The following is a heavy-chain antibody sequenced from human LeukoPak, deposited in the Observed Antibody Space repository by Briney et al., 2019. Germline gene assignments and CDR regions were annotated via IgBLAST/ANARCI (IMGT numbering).Heavy chain of an antibody. V-gene: IGHV3-23*01. CDR3: ARDRRGEYYFDY. Sequence: GGSLRLSCAASGFTFSTYATNWVRQAPGKGLEWVSGISGSGDSTYSAGSVKGQFTISRDNSKNMLYLQMNSLRADDTAVYYCARDRRGEYYFDYWGQGTLVTVSS. J-gene: IGHJ4*02. CDR2: ISGSGDST. CDR1: GFTFSTYA. D-gene: IGHD3-10*01.